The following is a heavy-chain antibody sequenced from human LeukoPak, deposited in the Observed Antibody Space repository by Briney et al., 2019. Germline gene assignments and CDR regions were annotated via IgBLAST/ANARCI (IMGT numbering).Heavy chain of an antibody. CDR1: GGSISSSSYY. J-gene: IGHJ3*02. Sequence: KPSETLSLTCTVSGGSISSSSYYWGWIRQPPGKGLEWIGYIYYSGSTNYNPSLKSRVTISVDTSKNQFSLKLSSVTAADTAVYYCARLYRATDAFDIWGQGTMVTVSS. D-gene: IGHD1-26*01. CDR3: ARLYRATDAFDI. CDR2: IYYSGST. V-gene: IGHV4-61*05.